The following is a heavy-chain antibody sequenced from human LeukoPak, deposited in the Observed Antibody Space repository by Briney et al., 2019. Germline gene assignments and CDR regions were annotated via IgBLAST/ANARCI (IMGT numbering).Heavy chain of an antibody. V-gene: IGHV1-69*06. Sequence: SVKVSCKASGGTFSSYAISWVRQAPGQGLEWMVGIIPIFGTANYAQKFQGRVTITADKSTSTAYMELSSLRSEDTAVYYCAREWLRFNWFDPWGQGTLVTVSS. CDR2: IIPIFGTA. CDR1: GGTFSSYA. CDR3: AREWLRFNWFDP. D-gene: IGHD5-12*01. J-gene: IGHJ5*02.